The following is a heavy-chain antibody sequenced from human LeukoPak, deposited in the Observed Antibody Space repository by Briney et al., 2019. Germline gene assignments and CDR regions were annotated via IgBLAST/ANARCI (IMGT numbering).Heavy chain of an antibody. V-gene: IGHV3-9*01. CDR2: ISWNSRKI. CDR3: ARGMGYFGSGSLLWD. Sequence: GGSLRLSCAASGFTFYEYAMYWVRQAPGKALEWVSGISWNSRKIGYSESVKGRFTISRDNAKNSLYLQMKSLTTEDTALYYCARGMGYFGSGSLLWDWGQGTRVTVPS. CDR1: GFTFYEYA. D-gene: IGHD3-10*01. J-gene: IGHJ4*02.